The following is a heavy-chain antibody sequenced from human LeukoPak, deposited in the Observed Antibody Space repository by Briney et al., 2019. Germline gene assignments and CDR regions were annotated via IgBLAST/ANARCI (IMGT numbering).Heavy chain of an antibody. CDR2: IYYSGST. J-gene: IGHJ6*03. Sequence: SETLSLTCTVSGGSISSYYWSWIRQPPGKGLEWIGYIYYSGSTNYNPSLKSRVTISVDTSKNQFSLRLSSVTAADTAVYYCARHFAFSYYYMDVWGKGTTVTVSS. CDR1: GGSISSYY. V-gene: IGHV4-59*08. CDR3: ARHFAFSYYYMDV.